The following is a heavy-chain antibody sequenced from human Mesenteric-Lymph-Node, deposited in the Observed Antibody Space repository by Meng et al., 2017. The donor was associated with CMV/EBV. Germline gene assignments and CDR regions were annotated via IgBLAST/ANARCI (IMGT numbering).Heavy chain of an antibody. CDR1: GFTFSDYY. D-gene: IGHD6-19*01. CDR3: ARVGSSGWYGSLEY. CDR2: ISSSSSYT. J-gene: IGHJ4*02. V-gene: IGHV3-11*06. Sequence: ASGFTFSDYYMSWIRQAPGKGLEWVSYISSSSSYTNYADSVKGRFTISRDNAKNSLYLQMNSLRAEDTAVYYCARVGSSGWYGSLEYWGQGTLVTVSS.